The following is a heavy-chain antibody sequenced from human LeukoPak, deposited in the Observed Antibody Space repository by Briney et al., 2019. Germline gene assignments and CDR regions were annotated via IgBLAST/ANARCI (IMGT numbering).Heavy chain of an antibody. J-gene: IGHJ4*02. D-gene: IGHD6-13*01. CDR1: GGSISSSSYY. Sequence: SETLSLTCTVSGGSISSSSYYWGWIHQPPGKGLEWIGSIYYSGSTYYNPSLKSRVTISVDTSKNQFSLKLSFVTAADTAVYYCARERAGNYFDYWGQGTLVTVSS. CDR2: IYYSGST. CDR3: ARERAGNYFDY. V-gene: IGHV4-39*02.